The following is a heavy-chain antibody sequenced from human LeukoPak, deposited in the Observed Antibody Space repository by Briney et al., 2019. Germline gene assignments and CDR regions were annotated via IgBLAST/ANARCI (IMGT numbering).Heavy chain of an antibody. D-gene: IGHD1-26*01. CDR1: GFTFSSYA. CDR2: ISGSGGST. CDR3: ANGGSYYVDY. V-gene: IGHV3-23*01. J-gene: IGHJ4*02. Sequence: GGSLRLSCAASGFTFSSYAMSWVRQAPGKGPEWVSAISGSGGSTYYADSVKGRFTISRDNSKNTLYLQMNSLRAEDTAVYYCANGGSYYVDYWGQGTLVTVSS.